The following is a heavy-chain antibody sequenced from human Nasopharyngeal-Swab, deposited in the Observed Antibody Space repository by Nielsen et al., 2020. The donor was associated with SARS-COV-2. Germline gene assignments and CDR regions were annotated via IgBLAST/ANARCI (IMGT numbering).Heavy chain of an antibody. CDR3: AREQQQLVRGRAFDY. V-gene: IGHV4-34*01. D-gene: IGHD6-13*01. J-gene: IGHJ4*02. Sequence: RQPPGKGLGWIGEINHSGSTNYNPSLKSRVTISVDTSKNQFSLKLSSVTAADTAVYYCAREQQQLVRGRAFDYWGQGTLVTVSS. CDR2: INHSGST.